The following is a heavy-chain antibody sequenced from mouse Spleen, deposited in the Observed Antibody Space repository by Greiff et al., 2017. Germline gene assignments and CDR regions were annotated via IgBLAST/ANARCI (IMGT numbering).Heavy chain of an antibody. V-gene: IGHV14-3*02. CDR3: ARGREYYGNSYAMDY. D-gene: IGHD2-1*01. Sequence: DVQLQESGAELVKPGASVKLSCTASGFNIKDTYMHWVKQRPEQGLEWIGRIDPANGNTKYDPKFQGKATITADTSSNTAYLQLSSLTSEDTAVYYCARGREYYGNSYAMDYWGQGTSVTVSA. CDR2: IDPANGNT. CDR1: GFNIKDTY. J-gene: IGHJ4*01.